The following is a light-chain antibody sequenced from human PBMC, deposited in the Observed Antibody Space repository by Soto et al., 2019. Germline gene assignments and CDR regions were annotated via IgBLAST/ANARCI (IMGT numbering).Light chain of an antibody. CDR1: QSVDSD. J-gene: IGKJ2*01. Sequence: EVVVTQSPATLSVSPGERVTLSCRASQSVDSDVAWFQHKPGQAPRLLIYGASTRAAGIPGRFSGSGYETDFTFTISSLEPEDSATYFCQQYNTWVRGNFGQGTKLEIK. CDR2: GAS. CDR3: QQYNTWVRGN. V-gene: IGKV3-15*01.